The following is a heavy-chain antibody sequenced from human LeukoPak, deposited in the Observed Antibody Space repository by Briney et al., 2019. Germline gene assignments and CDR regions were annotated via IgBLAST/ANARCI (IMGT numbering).Heavy chain of an antibody. V-gene: IGHV3-30*03. CDR1: GFTFNSFG. J-gene: IGHJ3*02. Sequence: PGRSLRLSCAASGFTFNSFGMHWVRQAPGKGLEWVAVISYDGSNKYSADSVKGRFTISRDNSKNTLYLQMNSLRAEDTAVYYCARDYVRGNAAFDIWGQGTMVTVSS. CDR2: ISYDGSNK. D-gene: IGHD3-16*01. CDR3: ARDYVRGNAAFDI.